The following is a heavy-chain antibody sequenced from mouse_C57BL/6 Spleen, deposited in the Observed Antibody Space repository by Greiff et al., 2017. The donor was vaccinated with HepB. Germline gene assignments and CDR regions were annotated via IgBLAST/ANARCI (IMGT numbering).Heavy chain of an antibody. J-gene: IGHJ4*01. CDR2: ISYDGSN. V-gene: IGHV3-6*01. CDR1: GYSITSGYY. D-gene: IGHD2-4*01. CDR3: ARIDDYDRYAMDY. Sequence: EVQLQESGPGLVKPSQSLSLTCSVTGYSITSGYYWNWIRQFPGNKLEWMGYISYDGSNNYNPSLKNRISITRDTSKNQFFLKLNSVTTEDTATYYCARIDDYDRYAMDYWGQGTSVTVSS.